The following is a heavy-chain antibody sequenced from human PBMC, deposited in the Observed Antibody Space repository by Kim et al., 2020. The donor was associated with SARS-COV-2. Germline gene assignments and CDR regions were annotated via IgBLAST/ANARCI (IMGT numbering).Heavy chain of an antibody. D-gene: IGHD6-19*01. J-gene: IGHJ6*02. V-gene: IGHV1-69*13. CDR3: ARSGIAVAGRRYYYYGMDV. Sequence: SVKVSCKASGGTFSSYAISWVRQAPGQGLEWMGGIIPIFGTANYAQKFQGRVTITADESTSTAYMELSSLRSEDTAVYYCARSGIAVAGRRYYYYGMDVWGQGTTVTFSS. CDR1: GGTFSSYA. CDR2: IIPIFGTA.